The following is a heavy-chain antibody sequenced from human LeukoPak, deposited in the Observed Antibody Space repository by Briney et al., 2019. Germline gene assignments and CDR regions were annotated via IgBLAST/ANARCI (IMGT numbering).Heavy chain of an antibody. CDR2: IYPGDSDT. V-gene: IGHV5-51*01. D-gene: IGHD2-2*01. Sequence: GESLKISCKGSGYSFTSYWIGWVRQMPGKGLEWMGIIYPGDSDTSYSPSFQGQVTISADKSISTAYLQWSSLKASDTAMYYCARQGPYCSSTSCFDYWGQGTLVTVSS. CDR3: ARQGPYCSSTSCFDY. CDR1: GYSFTSYW. J-gene: IGHJ4*02.